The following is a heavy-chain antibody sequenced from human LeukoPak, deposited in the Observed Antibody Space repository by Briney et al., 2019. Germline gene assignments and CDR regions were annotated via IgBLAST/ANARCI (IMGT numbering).Heavy chain of an antibody. CDR3: ARVDYYYYYMDV. Sequence: GGSLRLSCAASGFTLSDYTMNWVRQAPGKGLEWVSYISSSSSTIFYADSVKGRFTISRDNAKNSLYLQMNSLRAEDTAVYYCARVDYYYYYMDVWGQGTTVTVSS. J-gene: IGHJ6*03. D-gene: IGHD2-15*01. CDR2: ISSSSSTI. V-gene: IGHV3-48*01. CDR1: GFTLSDYT.